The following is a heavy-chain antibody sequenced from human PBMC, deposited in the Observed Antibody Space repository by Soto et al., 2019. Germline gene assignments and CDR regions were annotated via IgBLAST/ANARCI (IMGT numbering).Heavy chain of an antibody. CDR2: IKQDGTEE. J-gene: IGHJ6*01. Sequence: VQLAESGGGLVQPGGSLRLSCVASGQTFNRYWMSWVRQAPGKGLEWVANIKQDGTEEYYVDSVTGRVTISRDNGAESVYGQVHSLRAEDAGMYYCVIMPFNSWAFNFCGMDVWGQGTGVTVSP. V-gene: IGHV3-7*03. CDR3: VIMPFNSWAFNFCGMDV. D-gene: IGHD2-2*01. CDR1: GQTFNRYW.